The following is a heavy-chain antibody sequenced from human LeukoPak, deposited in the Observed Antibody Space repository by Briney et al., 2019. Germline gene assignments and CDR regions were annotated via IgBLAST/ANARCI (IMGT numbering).Heavy chain of an antibody. CDR2: IRYDGNDK. CDR3: AKDRVRRIDFWSGYLDY. D-gene: IGHD3-3*01. Sequence: PGGSLRLSCAASGFTFSNYGIHWVRQSPGKGLEWVSFIRYDGNDKYYADSVKGRFTISRDNSKNTLYLQMNSLRPEDTAVYYCAKDRVRRIDFWSGYLDYWGQGTLVTVSS. J-gene: IGHJ4*02. V-gene: IGHV3-30*02. CDR1: GFTFSNYG.